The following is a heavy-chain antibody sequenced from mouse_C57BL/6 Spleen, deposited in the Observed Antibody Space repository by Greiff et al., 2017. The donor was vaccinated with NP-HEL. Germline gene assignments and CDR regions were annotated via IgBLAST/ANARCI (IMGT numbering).Heavy chain of an antibody. CDR2: IDPSDSET. V-gene: IGHV1-52*01. CDR1: GYTFTSYW. Sequence: QVQLQQPGAELVRPGSSVKLSCKASGYTFTSYWMHWVKQRPIQGLEWIGNIDPSDSETHYNQKFKDKATLTVDKSSSTAYMQLSSLTSDDSAVYYCARRGVGDYFDYWGQGTTLTVSS. D-gene: IGHD3-3*01. CDR3: ARRGVGDYFDY. J-gene: IGHJ2*01.